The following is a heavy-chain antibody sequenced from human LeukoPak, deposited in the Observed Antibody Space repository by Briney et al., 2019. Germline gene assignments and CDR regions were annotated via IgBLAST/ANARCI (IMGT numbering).Heavy chain of an antibody. Sequence: GALVKVSCKASGYTFTSYYMHWVRQAPGQGLEWMGIINPSGGGTTYAQKFQGRVTMTRDMSTSTVYMELSSLRSEDTAVYYCARFYDMAEDIWGQGTMVTVSS. CDR3: ARFYDMAEDI. CDR1: GYTFTSYY. J-gene: IGHJ3*02. V-gene: IGHV1-46*01. D-gene: IGHD3-22*01. CDR2: INPSGGGT.